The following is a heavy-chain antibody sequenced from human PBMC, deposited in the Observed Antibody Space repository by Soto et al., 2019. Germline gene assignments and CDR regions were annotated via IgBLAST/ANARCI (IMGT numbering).Heavy chain of an antibody. CDR1: GGSISSSNYH. CDR3: ARHGGNSPPGS. CDR2: MYYSGST. D-gene: IGHD2-15*01. J-gene: IGHJ4*02. V-gene: IGHV4-39*01. Sequence: QLQLQESGPGLVKPSETLSLTCTVSGGSISSSNYHWGWIRQPPGKGLEWIGSMYYSGSTYYNPALTSRVTTSVDTSKNQCSLKLTTVTAADTAVYHCARHGGNSPPGSWGQGTLVTVSS.